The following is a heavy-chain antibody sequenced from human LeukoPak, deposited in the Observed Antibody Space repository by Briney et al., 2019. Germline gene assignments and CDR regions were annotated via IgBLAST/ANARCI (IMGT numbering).Heavy chain of an antibody. CDR2: IYYSGST. J-gene: IGHJ4*02. V-gene: IGHV4-39*07. Sequence: SETLSLTCTVSGVSISSSNSYWGWIRQPPGKGLECIGSIYYSGSTYYNPSLKSRVTISVDTSKNQFSLKLSSVTAADTAVYYCAREKYYYDSSGYYYVKGYFDYWGQGTLVTVSS. CDR1: GVSISSSNSY. CDR3: AREKYYYDSSGYYYVKGYFDY. D-gene: IGHD3-22*01.